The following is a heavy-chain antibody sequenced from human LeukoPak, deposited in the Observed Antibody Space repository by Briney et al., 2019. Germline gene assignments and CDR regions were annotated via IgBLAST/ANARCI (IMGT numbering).Heavy chain of an antibody. CDR2: ISAYNGNT. CDR1: GYTFTSYG. J-gene: IGHJ5*02. CDR3: ARSRRILAANRFDP. D-gene: IGHD3-3*02. V-gene: IGHV1-18*04. Sequence: ASVKVSCKASGYTFTSYGISWVRQAPGQGLGWMGWISAYNGNTNYAQKVQGRVTMTTDTSTSTAYMELRSLRSDDTAVYYCARSRRILAANRFDPWGQGTLVTVSS.